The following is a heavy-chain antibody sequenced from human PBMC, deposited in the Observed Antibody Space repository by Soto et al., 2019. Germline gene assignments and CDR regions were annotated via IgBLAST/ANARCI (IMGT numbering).Heavy chain of an antibody. CDR2: ISYDGSNK. CDR1: GFSLSSYG. Sequence: GSLRLSCAASGFSLSSYGMHWVRQAPGKGLEWVAVISYDGSNKYYADSVKGRFTISRDNSKNTLYLQMNSLRAEDTAVYYCAKDAAQVLRFLEWLLYDPYFDYWGQGTLVTVSS. CDR3: AKDAAQVLRFLEWLLYDPYFDY. J-gene: IGHJ4*02. V-gene: IGHV3-30*18. D-gene: IGHD3-3*01.